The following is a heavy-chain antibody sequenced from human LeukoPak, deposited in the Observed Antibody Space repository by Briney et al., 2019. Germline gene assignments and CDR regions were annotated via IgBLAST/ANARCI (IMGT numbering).Heavy chain of an antibody. Sequence: ASVKVSCKASGYTFTGYYMHWVRQAPGQGLEWMGWINPNSGGTNYAQKFQGRVTMTRDTSMSTAYMKLSSLRFDDPAVYYCARAPLEFCSGGRRYSGRNWFDPWGQGTLVTVSS. CDR1: GYTFTGYY. D-gene: IGHD2-15*01. CDR2: INPNSGGT. J-gene: IGHJ5*02. V-gene: IGHV1-2*02. CDR3: ARAPLEFCSGGRRYSGRNWFDP.